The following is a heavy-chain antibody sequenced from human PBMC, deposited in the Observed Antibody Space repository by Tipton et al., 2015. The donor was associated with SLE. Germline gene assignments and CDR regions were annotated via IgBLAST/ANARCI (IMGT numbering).Heavy chain of an antibody. D-gene: IGHD2/OR15-2a*01. CDR2: IIPLFDTS. Sequence: QLVQSGAEVKTPGSSVKVSCQASGTSFRNFAITWVRQAPGHGLEWMGDIIPLFDTSHYSQKFQGRLTITTDTSTSTTYMELDSLRSDDTATYYCAREGPTAGYFSFDLWGQGTMVTVSS. V-gene: IGHV1-69*06. CDR1: GTSFRNFA. CDR3: AREGPTAGYFSFDL. J-gene: IGHJ3*01.